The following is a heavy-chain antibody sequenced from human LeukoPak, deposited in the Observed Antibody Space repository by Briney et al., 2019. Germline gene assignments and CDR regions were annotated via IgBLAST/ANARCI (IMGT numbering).Heavy chain of an antibody. CDR2: ISAYNGNT. D-gene: IGHD3-9*01. CDR1: GYTFTSYG. CDR3: ARDGLRYFDWLLPYYYYGMDV. V-gene: IGHV1-18*01. J-gene: IGHJ6*02. Sequence: ASVKVSCKASGYTFTSYGISWVRQAPGQGLEWMGWISAYNGNTNYAQKLQGRVTMTTDTSTSTAYMELRSLRSDDTAVYYCARDGLRYFDWLLPYYYYGMDVWGQGTMVTVSS.